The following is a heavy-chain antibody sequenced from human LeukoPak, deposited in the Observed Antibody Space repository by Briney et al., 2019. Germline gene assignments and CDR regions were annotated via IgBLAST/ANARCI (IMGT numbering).Heavy chain of an antibody. V-gene: IGHV4-59*01. CDR1: GGSISGSF. Sequence: SETLSLTCTVSGGSISGSFWSWIRQPPGKGLEWIGYISYSGTTNYNPSLKSRVSISVDTSNNQFSLKLSSVTAAATAVYYCARGSYGSGPFDYWGQGTLVTVSS. J-gene: IGHJ4*02. CDR2: ISYSGTT. D-gene: IGHD2-15*01. CDR3: ARGSYGSGPFDY.